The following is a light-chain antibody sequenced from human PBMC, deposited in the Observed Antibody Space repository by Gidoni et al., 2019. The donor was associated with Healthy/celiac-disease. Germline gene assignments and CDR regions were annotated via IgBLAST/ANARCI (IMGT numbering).Light chain of an antibody. Sequence: DIQMTQSPSSLSASVGDRVTITCQASQDISNYLNWYQQKPGKAPKLLIYDASNLETGVPSRFSGSGSGTDFTFTISSLQPEDIATYYCQQSGLTFXGXTKVXIK. V-gene: IGKV1-33*01. CDR3: QQSGLT. J-gene: IGKJ4*01. CDR1: QDISNY. CDR2: DAS.